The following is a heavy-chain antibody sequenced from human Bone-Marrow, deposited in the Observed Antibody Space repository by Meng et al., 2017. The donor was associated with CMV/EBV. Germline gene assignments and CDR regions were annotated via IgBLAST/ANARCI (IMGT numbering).Heavy chain of an antibody. V-gene: IGHV3-30-3*01. CDR2: ISYDGSNK. CDR1: GFTFSSYA. J-gene: IGHJ4*02. CDR3: AKAHEILGSCSLTSCYWGVDF. Sequence: GGSRRLSCAASGFTFSSYAMHWVRQAPGKGLEWVAVISYDGSNKYYADSVMGRFTISRDNSKSALYLQMNSLRVEDTAVYYCAKAHEILGSCSLTSCYWGVDFWGQGTLVTVSS. D-gene: IGHD2-2*01.